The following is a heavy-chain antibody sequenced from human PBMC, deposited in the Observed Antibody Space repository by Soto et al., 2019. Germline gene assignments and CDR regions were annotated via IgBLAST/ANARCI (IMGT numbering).Heavy chain of an antibody. CDR3: LRDIFGVVIFDS. J-gene: IGHJ4*02. CDR1: GFSFRDSA. D-gene: IGHD3-3*01. Sequence: SGGSLRLSCSASGFSFRDSAMHWVRQAPGKRLEYVSAISTNGRSTYYADSVKGRFTISRDNSKNTVHLQMSSLRTEDTAVYYCLRDIFGVVIFDSWGQGTPVTVSS. CDR2: ISTNGRST. V-gene: IGHV3-64D*06.